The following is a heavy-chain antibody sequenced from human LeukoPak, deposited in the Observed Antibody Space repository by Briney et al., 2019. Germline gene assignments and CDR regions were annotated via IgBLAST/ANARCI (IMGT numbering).Heavy chain of an antibody. CDR3: AATSGWYDSYFDY. CDR2: VSWNRDYI. Sequence: PGGSLRLSCTGSLFIFEDYAIHWVRQVPGRGLEWVSGVSWNRDYIGYADSVKGRFTISRDNDKNIVYLQMDSLRVDDMGSYYCAATSGWYDSYFDYWVQAIQVTVSS. CDR1: LFIFEDYA. D-gene: IGHD6-19*01. J-gene: IGHJ4*02. V-gene: IGHV3-9*03.